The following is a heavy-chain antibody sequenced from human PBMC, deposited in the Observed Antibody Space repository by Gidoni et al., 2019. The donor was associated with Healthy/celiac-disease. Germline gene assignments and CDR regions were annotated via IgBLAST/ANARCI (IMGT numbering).Heavy chain of an antibody. V-gene: IGHV3-30-3*01. D-gene: IGHD3-10*01. J-gene: IGHJ4*02. CDR2: ISYDGSNK. CDR3: ARAVARRFGESDYSDY. Sequence: NWVRQAPGKGLEWVAVISYDGSNKYYADSVKGRFTISRDNSKNTLYLQMNSLRAEDTAVYYCARAVARRFGESDYSDYWGQGTLVTVSS.